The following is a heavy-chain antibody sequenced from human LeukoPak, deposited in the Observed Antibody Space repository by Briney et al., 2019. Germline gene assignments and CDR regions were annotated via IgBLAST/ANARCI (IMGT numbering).Heavy chain of an antibody. Sequence: SQTLSLTCTVSGDSINSGAYYWNWIRQPPGKGLEWIGYIYHSGITNYTPSLKSRVTISIDRSKNQFSLKLTSVTAADTAVYYCARDGSQQNYYYNYMDVWGKGTTVTVSS. J-gene: IGHJ6*03. V-gene: IGHV4-30-2*01. CDR2: IYHSGIT. CDR1: GDSINSGAYY. D-gene: IGHD1-26*01. CDR3: ARDGSQQNYYYNYMDV.